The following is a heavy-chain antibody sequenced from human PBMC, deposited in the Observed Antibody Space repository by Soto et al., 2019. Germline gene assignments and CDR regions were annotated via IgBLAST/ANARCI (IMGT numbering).Heavy chain of an antibody. D-gene: IGHD6-13*01. V-gene: IGHV1-69*06. CDR1: GGTFSRYA. CDR2: IIPIFGTA. Sequence: GAAVKVSCKACGGTFSRYAISWVRQAPGQGLEWMGGIIPIFGTANYAQKFQGRVTITADKSTSTAYMELSSLRSEDTAVYYCARAKKQLVEGGWFDPWGQGTLVTVSS. CDR3: ARAKKQLVEGGWFDP. J-gene: IGHJ5*02.